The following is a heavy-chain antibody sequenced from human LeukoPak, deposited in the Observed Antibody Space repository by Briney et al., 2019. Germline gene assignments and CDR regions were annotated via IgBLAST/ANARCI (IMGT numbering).Heavy chain of an antibody. D-gene: IGHD3-22*01. Sequence: SQTLSLTCAISGDSVSSNSAAWNWIRQSPSRGLEWLGRTYYRSKWYNDYAVSVKSRITINPDTSKNQFSLQLNSVTPEDAAVYYCARDCALGEAIQYYYDSSGYLEACWFDPWGQGTLVTVSS. J-gene: IGHJ5*02. CDR3: ARDCALGEAIQYYYDSSGYLEACWFDP. CDR1: GDSVSSNSAA. V-gene: IGHV6-1*01. CDR2: TYYRSKWYN.